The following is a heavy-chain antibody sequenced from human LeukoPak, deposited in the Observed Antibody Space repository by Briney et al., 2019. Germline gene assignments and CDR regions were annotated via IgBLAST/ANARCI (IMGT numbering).Heavy chain of an antibody. CDR2: ISAYNGNT. CDR3: AREEHGDYPFDY. V-gene: IGHV1-18*04. D-gene: IGHD4-17*01. CDR1: GYTFTSYY. J-gene: IGHJ4*02. Sequence: GASVKVSSKASGYTFTSYYMHWVRQAPGQGLEWMGWISAYNGNTNYAQKLQGRVTMTTDTSTSTAYMELRSLRSDDTAVYYCAREEHGDYPFDYCGQGTLVTVSS.